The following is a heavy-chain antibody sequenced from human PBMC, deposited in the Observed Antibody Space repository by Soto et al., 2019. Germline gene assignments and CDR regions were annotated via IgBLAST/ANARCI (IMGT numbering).Heavy chain of an antibody. D-gene: IGHD2-2*01. Sequence: GGSLRLSCVGSGFTFSSNWMTWARQAPGKGLEWVANVRQDGSEINYVDSVKGRFTISRDNTKNSLYLQMTSLRAEDTAIYYCAREVVVSRGANYLDYWGPGTLVTVSS. V-gene: IGHV3-7*04. J-gene: IGHJ4*02. CDR2: VRQDGSEI. CDR1: GFTFSSNW. CDR3: AREVVVSRGANYLDY.